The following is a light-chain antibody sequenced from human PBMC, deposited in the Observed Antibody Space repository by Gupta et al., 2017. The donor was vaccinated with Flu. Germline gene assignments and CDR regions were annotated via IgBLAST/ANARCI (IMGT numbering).Light chain of an antibody. Sequence: GTLSLSPGERATLSCRASQSVSSNFLAWYQQKPGQAPRLLIYGASSRAIGIPDRFNGSGSGTDFTLTISRLEPEDFAVYYCQQYVRSPLTFGGGTKVEIK. CDR2: GAS. V-gene: IGKV3-20*01. J-gene: IGKJ4*01. CDR1: QSVSSNF. CDR3: QQYVRSPLT.